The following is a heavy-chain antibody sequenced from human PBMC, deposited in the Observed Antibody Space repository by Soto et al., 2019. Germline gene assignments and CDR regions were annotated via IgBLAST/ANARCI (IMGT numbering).Heavy chain of an antibody. CDR1: GDSISSDYYH. CDR3: ATSLAVAGTLYLDY. V-gene: IGHV4-61*01. D-gene: IGHD6-19*01. CDR2: IHHSGSI. J-gene: IGHJ4*02. Sequence: SETLSLTCTVSGDSISSDYYHWTWIRQSPGKGLEWIGYIHHSGSILYNPSLKSRVTISVDTSKNQFSLNLSSVTAADTAVYYCATSLAVAGTLYLDYRGQGTLVTVSS.